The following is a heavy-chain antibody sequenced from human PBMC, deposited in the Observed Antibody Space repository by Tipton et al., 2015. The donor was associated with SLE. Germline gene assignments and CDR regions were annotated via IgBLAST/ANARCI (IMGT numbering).Heavy chain of an antibody. CDR1: GFTFSSYW. Sequence: SLRLSCAASGFTFSSYWMSWVRQAPGKGLEWVANIKQDGSAKYYVDSVKGRFTISRDNAKNSLYLQMNSLRAEDTAVYYCARGLGRLPGFFAYWGQGPLLTVSS. D-gene: IGHD6-19*01. CDR2: IKQDGSAK. V-gene: IGHV3-7*01. CDR3: ARGLGRLPGFFAY. J-gene: IGHJ4*02.